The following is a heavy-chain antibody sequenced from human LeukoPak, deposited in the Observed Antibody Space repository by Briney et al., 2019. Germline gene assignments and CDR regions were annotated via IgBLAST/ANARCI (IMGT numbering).Heavy chain of an antibody. J-gene: IGHJ6*02. V-gene: IGHV4-31*03. Sequence: SETLSLTCTVSGGSISSGGYYWSWIRQHPGKGLEWIGYIYYSGSTNYNPPLKSRVTISVDTSKNQFSLKLSSVTAADTAVYYCAGATTGGYYYYYGMDVWGQGTTVTVSS. CDR3: AGATTGGYYYYYGMDV. CDR2: IYYSGST. D-gene: IGHD4-17*01. CDR1: GGSISSGGYY.